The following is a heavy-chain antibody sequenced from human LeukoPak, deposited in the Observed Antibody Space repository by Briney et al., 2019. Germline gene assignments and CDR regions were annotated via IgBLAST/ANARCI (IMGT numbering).Heavy chain of an antibody. CDR3: ARDQGYYDILTGPDLFDY. J-gene: IGHJ4*02. V-gene: IGHV1-18*04. CDR2: ISAYNGNT. Sequence: ASVKVSCTASGYTFTSYGISWVRQAPGQGLEWMGWISAYNGNTNYAQKLQGRVTMTTDTSTSTAYMELRSLRSDDTAVYYCARDQGYYDILTGPDLFDYWGQGTLVTVSS. D-gene: IGHD3-9*01. CDR1: GYTFTSYG.